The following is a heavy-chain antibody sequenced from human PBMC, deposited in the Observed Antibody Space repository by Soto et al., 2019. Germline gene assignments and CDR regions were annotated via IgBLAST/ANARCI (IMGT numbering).Heavy chain of an antibody. CDR1: GFTFSSYS. D-gene: IGHD4-17*01. V-gene: IGHV3-21*01. CDR2: ISSSSSYI. Sequence: GGSLRLSCAASGFTFSSYSMNWVRQAPGKGLEWVSSISSSSSYIYYADSVKGRFTISRDNAKNSLYLQMNSLRAEDTAVYYCARDQAYGDYVFVPSPSGGMDVWGQGTTVTVSS. CDR3: ARDQAYGDYVFVPSPSGGMDV. J-gene: IGHJ6*02.